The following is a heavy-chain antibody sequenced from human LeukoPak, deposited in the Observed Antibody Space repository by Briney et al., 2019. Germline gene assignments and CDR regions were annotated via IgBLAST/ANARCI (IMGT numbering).Heavy chain of an antibody. CDR2: IYHSGST. J-gene: IGHJ4*02. CDR3: ARTIGEGIALY. D-gene: IGHD6-13*01. Sequence: SETLSLTCTVSGGSISSGYYWGWIRQPPGKGLEWIGSIYHSGSTYYNPSLKSRVTISVDTSKNQFSLKLSSVTAADTAVYYCARTIGEGIALYWGQGTLVTVSS. V-gene: IGHV4-38-2*02. CDR1: GGSISSGYY.